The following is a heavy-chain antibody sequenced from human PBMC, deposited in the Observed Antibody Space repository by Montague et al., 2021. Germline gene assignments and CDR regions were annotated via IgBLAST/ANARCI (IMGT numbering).Heavy chain of an antibody. V-gene: IGHV3-48*02. CDR2: ISSNGRTI. CDR3: ARDNYYDSSGSIDH. D-gene: IGHD3-22*01. Sequence: SLRLSCAASGFTFDIYSLNWVRQAPGKGLEWISYISSNGRTIYYADSVKGRFTIPRDNAKNSLFLHMSRLRDEDTAIYYCARDNYYDSSGSIDHWGQGTLVSVSS. CDR1: GFTFDIYS. J-gene: IGHJ4*02.